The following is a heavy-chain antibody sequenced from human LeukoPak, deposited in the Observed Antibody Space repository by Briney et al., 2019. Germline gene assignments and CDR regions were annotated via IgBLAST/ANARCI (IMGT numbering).Heavy chain of an antibody. CDR1: GFTFSSYE. Sequence: PGGSLRLSCAASGFTFSSYEMNWVRQAPGKGLEWVSYISTSGSIIYYADSVKGRFTISRDNSKNTLYLQMNSLRAEDTALYYCAKDRLSTPIAPRFDPWGQGTQVTVSS. CDR3: AKDRLSTPIAPRFDP. CDR2: ISTSGSII. J-gene: IGHJ5*02. V-gene: IGHV3-48*03. D-gene: IGHD2-21*02.